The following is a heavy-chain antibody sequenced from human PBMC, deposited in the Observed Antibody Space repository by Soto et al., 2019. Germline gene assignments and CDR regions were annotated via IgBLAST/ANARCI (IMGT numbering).Heavy chain of an antibody. D-gene: IGHD4-17*01. V-gene: IGHV1-69*02. J-gene: IGHJ4*02. CDR2: IIPILGIA. Sequence: QVQLVQSGAEVKKPGSSVKVSCKASGGTFSSYTISWVRQAPGQGLEWMGRIIPILGIANYAQKFQGRVTITAEKSTSTAYMELSSLRSEDTAVYYCARLLYGDYPFAYWGQGTLVTVSS. CDR1: GGTFSSYT. CDR3: ARLLYGDYPFAY.